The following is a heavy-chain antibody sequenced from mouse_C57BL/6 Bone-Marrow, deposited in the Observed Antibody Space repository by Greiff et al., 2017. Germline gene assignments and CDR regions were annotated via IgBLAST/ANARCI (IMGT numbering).Heavy chain of an antibody. J-gene: IGHJ1*03. CDR3: ADYCGSSADWYFDV. CDR1: GYTFTSYW. Sequence: QVQLQQPGAELVKPGASVKMSCKASGYTFTSYWITWVKQRPGQGLEWIGDIYPGSGSTNYNEKFKSKATLTVDTSSSTAYMQLSSRTSADSAVYYCADYCGSSADWYFDVWGTGTTVTVSS. CDR2: IYPGSGST. D-gene: IGHD1-1*01. V-gene: IGHV1-55*01.